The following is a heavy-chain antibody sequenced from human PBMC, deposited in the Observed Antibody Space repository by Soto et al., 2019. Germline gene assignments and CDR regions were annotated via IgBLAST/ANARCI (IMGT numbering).Heavy chain of an antibody. CDR2: ISSSSSYI. D-gene: IGHD1-1*01. J-gene: IGHJ5*02. V-gene: IGHV3-21*01. CDR3: ARGGTTGTAPLGP. CDR1: GFTFSTYS. Sequence: EVQLVESGGGLVKPGGSLRLSCAASGFTFSTYSMNWVRQAPGKGLEWVSSISSSSSYIYYAASVKGGFTISRDNAKNSLYLQMNSLRAEDTAVYYWARGGTTGTAPLGPWGQGTLVTVSS.